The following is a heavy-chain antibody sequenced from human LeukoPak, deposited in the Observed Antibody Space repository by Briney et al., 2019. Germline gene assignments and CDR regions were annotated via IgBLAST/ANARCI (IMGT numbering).Heavy chain of an antibody. D-gene: IGHD3-22*01. CDR2: ISGSGGST. CDR3: AKDIETYYYDSSGYYHYGLDY. V-gene: IGHV3-23*01. J-gene: IGHJ4*02. CDR1: GFTFSSYA. Sequence: GGSLRLPCAASGFTFSSYAMSWVRQAPGKGLEWVSAISGSGGSTYYADSVKGRFTISRDNSKNTLYLQMNSLRAEDTAVYYCAKDIETYYYDSSGYYHYGLDYWGQGTLVTVSS.